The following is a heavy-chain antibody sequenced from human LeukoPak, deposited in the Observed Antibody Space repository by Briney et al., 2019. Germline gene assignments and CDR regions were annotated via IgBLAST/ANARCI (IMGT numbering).Heavy chain of an antibody. V-gene: IGHV3-30*04. J-gene: IGHJ5*02. CDR3: ARGSHYYYDSSGLNWFDP. CDR2: ISYDGSNK. CDR1: GFTFSIYA. Sequence: GGSLRLSCAASGFTFSIYAMHWVRQAPGKGLEWVAVISYDGSNKYYADSVKGRFTISRDNSKNTLYLQMNSLRAEDTAVYYCARGSHYYYDSSGLNWFDPWGQGTLVTVSS. D-gene: IGHD3-22*01.